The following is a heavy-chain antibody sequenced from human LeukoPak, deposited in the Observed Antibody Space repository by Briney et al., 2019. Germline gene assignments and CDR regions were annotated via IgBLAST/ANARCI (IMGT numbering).Heavy chain of an antibody. CDR2: FDPEDGET. Sequence: ASVKVSCKVSVYTLTELSMHWVRQAPGKGLEWMGGFDPEDGETIYAQKFQGRVTMTEDTSTDTAYMELSSLRSGDTAVYYCATDRDYGGNPYFDYWGQGTLVTVSS. CDR3: ATDRDYGGNPYFDY. D-gene: IGHD4-23*01. J-gene: IGHJ4*02. V-gene: IGHV1-24*01. CDR1: VYTLTELS.